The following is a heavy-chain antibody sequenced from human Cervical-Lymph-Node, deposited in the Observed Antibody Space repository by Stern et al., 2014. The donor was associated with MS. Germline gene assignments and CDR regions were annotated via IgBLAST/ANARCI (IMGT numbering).Heavy chain of an antibody. Sequence: QVQLVQSGAEMKKPGSSVKVSCNISGDTFGSHAVVWVRQAPGQGLEWMGGIRPVFTTPSYAQEFQGRVTITADESTSTVYMEMTSLRSDDTAMYYCARETKYGYNFDYWGQGTLVTVSS. V-gene: IGHV1-69*01. CDR1: GDTFGSHA. J-gene: IGHJ4*02. D-gene: IGHD5-24*01. CDR3: ARETKYGYNFDY. CDR2: IRPVFTTP.